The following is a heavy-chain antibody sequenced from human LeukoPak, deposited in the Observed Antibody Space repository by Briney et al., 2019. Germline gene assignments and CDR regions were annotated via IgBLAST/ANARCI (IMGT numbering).Heavy chain of an antibody. J-gene: IGHJ4*02. CDR3: AKDLYCSGGSCY. D-gene: IGHD2-15*01. CDR1: GFTFSSYA. CDR2: IRFDGSNK. V-gene: IGHV3-30*02. Sequence: PGGSLRLSCAASGFTFSSYAMSWVRQAPGKGLEWVAFIRFDGSNKYYADSVKGRFTISRDNSKNTLYLQMNSLRAEDTAVYYCAKDLYCSGGSCYFGQGTLVTVSS.